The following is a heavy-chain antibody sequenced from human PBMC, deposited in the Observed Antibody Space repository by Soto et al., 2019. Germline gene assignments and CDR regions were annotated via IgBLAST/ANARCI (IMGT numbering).Heavy chain of an antibody. CDR1: GGTFSSYA. CDR2: IIPIFGTA. J-gene: IGHJ4*02. CDR3: ARSGVLRYCSGGSCSDFDY. Sequence: GASVKVSCKASGGTFSSYAISWVRQAPGQGLEWMGGIIPIFGTANYAQKFQGRVTITADESTSTAYMELSSLRSEDTAVYYCARSGVLRYCSGGSCSDFDYWGQGTLVTVSS. D-gene: IGHD2-15*01. V-gene: IGHV1-69*13.